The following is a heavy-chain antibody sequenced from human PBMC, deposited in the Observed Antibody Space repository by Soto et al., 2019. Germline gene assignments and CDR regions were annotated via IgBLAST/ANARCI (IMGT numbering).Heavy chain of an antibody. J-gene: IGHJ4*02. CDR1: GFTFSSYG. D-gene: IGHD4-4*01. Sequence: QVQLVESGGGVVQPGRSLRLSCAASGFTFSSYGMHWVRQAPGKGLEWVAVISYDGSNKYYADSVKGRTTISRDNSKNXLXXQMNSLRAEDKAVYYCAKGTNGSDRYSNYDHAFDYWGQGTLVTVSS. CDR3: AKGTNGSDRYSNYDHAFDY. V-gene: IGHV3-30*18. CDR2: ISYDGSNK.